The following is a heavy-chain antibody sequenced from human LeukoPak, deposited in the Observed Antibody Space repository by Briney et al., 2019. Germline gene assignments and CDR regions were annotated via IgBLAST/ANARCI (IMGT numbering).Heavy chain of an antibody. V-gene: IGHV1-2*06. CDR3: ARDRGSGWVLDFDY. Sequence: GASVKVSCKASGYTFTGYYMHWVRQAPGQGLEWMGRINPNSGGTNYAQKFQGRVTMTRDTSISTAYMELSRLRSDDTAVYYCARDRGSGWVLDFDYWGQGTLVTVSS. J-gene: IGHJ4*02. D-gene: IGHD6-19*01. CDR2: INPNSGGT. CDR1: GYTFTGYY.